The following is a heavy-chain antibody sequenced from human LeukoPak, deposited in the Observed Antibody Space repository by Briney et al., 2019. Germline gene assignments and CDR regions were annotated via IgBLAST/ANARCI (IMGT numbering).Heavy chain of an antibody. Sequence: ASVKVSCKASGHTFTGYYMHWVRQAHGQGLEWMGWINPNSGGTNYAQKFQGRVTMTRDTSISTAYMELSRLRSDDTAVYYCARDRCYYDSSGYYDNWGQGTLVTVSS. D-gene: IGHD3-22*01. V-gene: IGHV1-2*02. CDR2: INPNSGGT. CDR3: ARDRCYYDSSGYYDN. CDR1: GHTFTGYY. J-gene: IGHJ4*02.